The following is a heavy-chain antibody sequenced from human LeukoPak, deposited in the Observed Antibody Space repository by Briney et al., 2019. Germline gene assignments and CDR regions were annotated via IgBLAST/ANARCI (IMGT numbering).Heavy chain of an antibody. Sequence: SETLSLTCAVSGGSFSGYYWSWIRQPPGKGLEWIGEINHSGSTNYNPSLKSRVTISVDTSKNQFSLKLSSVTAADTAVYYCASPLRYFDWLPWGQGTLVTVSS. V-gene: IGHV4-34*01. CDR1: GGSFSGYY. CDR2: INHSGST. D-gene: IGHD3-9*01. J-gene: IGHJ5*02. CDR3: ASPLRYFDWLP.